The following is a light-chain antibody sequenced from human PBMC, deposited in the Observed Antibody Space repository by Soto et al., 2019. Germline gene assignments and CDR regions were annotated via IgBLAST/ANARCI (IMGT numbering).Light chain of an antibody. Sequence: EIVMTQSPLSLPVTPGESASITCRASQSLLHSNGYNYLDWYLQKPGQSPQLLMYLGSNRASGVPDRVSGRGSGTDFTLKISRVEAEDVGVYYCMQALQTPYTFGQGTKLEIK. CDR1: QSLLHSNGYNY. V-gene: IGKV2-28*01. CDR3: MQALQTPYT. CDR2: LGS. J-gene: IGKJ2*01.